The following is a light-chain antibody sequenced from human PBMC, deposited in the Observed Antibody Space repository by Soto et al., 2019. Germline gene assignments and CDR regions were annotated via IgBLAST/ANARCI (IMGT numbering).Light chain of an antibody. Sequence: DIQMTQSPSTLSASVGDRVTITCRASQSISSWLAWYQQKPGKAPKLLIYKASSLESGVPSRFSGSCAWTEFTLTISSLQADDFATYFYQQYNTYRTFGQGTKVEIK. V-gene: IGKV1-5*03. CDR2: KAS. CDR3: QQYNTYRT. J-gene: IGKJ1*01. CDR1: QSISSW.